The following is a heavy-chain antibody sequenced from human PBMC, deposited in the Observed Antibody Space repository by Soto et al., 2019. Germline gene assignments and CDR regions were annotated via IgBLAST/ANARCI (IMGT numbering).Heavy chain of an antibody. Sequence: QVQLQESGPGLVKPSETLSLTCTVSGGSVNSDDYYWSWIRQPPGRGLEWIGYIYYTGTTNCNPSLKSRVTISLDSSRNQFSLKLNSVTDADKAVFYGAREYSNSPEAFDSWGQGTLVTVSS. CDR3: AREYSNSPEAFDS. J-gene: IGHJ4*02. CDR1: GGSVNSDDYY. CDR2: IYYTGTT. V-gene: IGHV4-61*08. D-gene: IGHD6-13*01.